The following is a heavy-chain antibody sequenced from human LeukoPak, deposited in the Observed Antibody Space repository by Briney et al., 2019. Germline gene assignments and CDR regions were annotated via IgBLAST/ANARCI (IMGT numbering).Heavy chain of an antibody. CDR3: ARHSEGCIAAAGTYFDY. CDR1: GYTFTSYG. Sequence: ASVKVSCKASGYTFTSYGISWVRQAPGQGLEWMGWISAYNGNTNYAQKLQGSVTMTTDTSTSTAYMELRSLRSDDTAVYYCARHSEGCIAAAGTYFDYWGQGTLVTVSS. V-gene: IGHV1-18*01. D-gene: IGHD6-13*01. CDR2: ISAYNGNT. J-gene: IGHJ4*02.